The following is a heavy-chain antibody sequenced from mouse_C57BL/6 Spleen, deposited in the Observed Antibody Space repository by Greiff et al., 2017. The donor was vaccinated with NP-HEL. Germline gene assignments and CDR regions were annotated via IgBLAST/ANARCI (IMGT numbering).Heavy chain of an antibody. CDR2: IHPNSGST. V-gene: IGHV1-64*01. D-gene: IGHD1-1*01. Sequence: VQLQQPGAELVKPGASVKLSCKASGYTFTSYWMHWVKQRPGQGLEWIGMIHPNSGSTNYNEKFKSKATLTVDKSSSTAYMQLSSLTSEDSAVYYCARGRGSPAWFAYWGQGTLVTVSA. J-gene: IGHJ3*01. CDR1: GYTFTSYW. CDR3: ARGRGSPAWFAY.